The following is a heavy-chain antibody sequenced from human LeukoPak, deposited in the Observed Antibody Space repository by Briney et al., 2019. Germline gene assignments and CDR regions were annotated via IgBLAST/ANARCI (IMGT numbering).Heavy chain of an antibody. V-gene: IGHV3-23*01. D-gene: IGHD4-11*01. CDR2: ISGSGVST. J-gene: IGHJ6*02. Sequence: GGSLRLSCVASGFTFSSYAMSAVRQALGKGREWVSGISGSGVSTYYAGSVKGRFTISRDNSKNTLFLQMNSLRAEDTAEYYCARGFTSTVVRMDVWGQGTTVTVSS. CDR1: GFTFSSYA. CDR3: ARGFTSTVVRMDV.